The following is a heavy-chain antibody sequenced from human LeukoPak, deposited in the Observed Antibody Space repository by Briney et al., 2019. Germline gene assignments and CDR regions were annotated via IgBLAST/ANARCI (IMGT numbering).Heavy chain of an antibody. V-gene: IGHV4-31*03. CDR1: GGSISSGGYY. CDR2: IYYGGST. CDR3: ARDSLRHFDY. Sequence: TSETLSLTCIVSGGSISSGGYYWSWIRQHPGKGLEWIGYIYYGGSTYYNPSLKSRVTISVDTSKNQFSLKLGSVTAADTAVYYCARDSLRHFDYWGQGTLVTVSS. J-gene: IGHJ4*02.